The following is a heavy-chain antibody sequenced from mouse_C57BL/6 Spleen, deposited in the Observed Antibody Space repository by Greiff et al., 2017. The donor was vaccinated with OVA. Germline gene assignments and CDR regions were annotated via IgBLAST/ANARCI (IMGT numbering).Heavy chain of an antibody. Sequence: QVHVKQPGAELVKPGASVKMSCKASGYTFTSYWITWVKQRPGQGLEWIGDIYPGSGSTNYNEKFKSKATLTVDTSSSTAYMQLSSLTSEDSAVYYGAREGIYDGQDYAMDYWGQGTSVTVSS. V-gene: IGHV1-55*01. D-gene: IGHD2-3*01. CDR2: IYPGSGST. CDR1: GYTFTSYW. CDR3: AREGIYDGQDYAMDY. J-gene: IGHJ4*01.